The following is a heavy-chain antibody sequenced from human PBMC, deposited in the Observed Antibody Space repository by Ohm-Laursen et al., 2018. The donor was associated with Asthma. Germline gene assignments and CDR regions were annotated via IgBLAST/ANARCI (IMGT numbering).Heavy chain of an antibody. Sequence: SLRLSCAAPGFTFSSYAMSWVRQAPGKGLEWVSAISGSGGSTYYADSVKGRFTISRDNSKNTLYLQMNSLRAEDTAVYYCAKVGWQLVSATSYYGMDVWGQGTTVTVSS. CDR3: AKVGWQLVSATSYYGMDV. CDR1: GFTFSSYA. V-gene: IGHV3-23*01. CDR2: ISGSGGST. D-gene: IGHD6-6*01. J-gene: IGHJ6*02.